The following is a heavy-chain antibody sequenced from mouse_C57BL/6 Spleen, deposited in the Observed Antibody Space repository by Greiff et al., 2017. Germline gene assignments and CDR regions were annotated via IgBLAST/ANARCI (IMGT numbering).Heavy chain of an antibody. CDR2: IYPGSGST. J-gene: IGHJ1*03. CDR1: GYTFTSYW. D-gene: IGHD1-1*01. V-gene: IGHV1-55*01. CDR3: AHYYGSSHWYFDV. Sequence: VQLQQSGAELVKPGASVKMSCKASGYTFTSYWITWVKQRPGQGLEWIGDIYPGSGSTNYNEKFKSKATLTVDTSSSTAYMQLSSLTSEDSAVYYCAHYYGSSHWYFDVWGTGTTVTVSS.